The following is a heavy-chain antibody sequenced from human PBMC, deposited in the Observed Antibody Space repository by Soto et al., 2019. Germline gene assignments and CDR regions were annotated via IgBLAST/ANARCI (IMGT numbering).Heavy chain of an antibody. CDR2: IIPIFGTA. J-gene: IGHJ6*04. CDR3: ARDSTSGISSKDYYYGMDV. CDR1: GGTFSSYA. D-gene: IGHD6-6*01. V-gene: IGHV1-69*01. Sequence: QVQLVQSGAEVKKPGSSVKVSCKASGGTFSSYAISWVRQAPGQGLAWMGGIIPIFGTANYAQKFQGRVTITADESTSTAYMEMSSLRSEDTAVYYCARDSTSGISSKDYYYGMDVWCEGTTVTVSS.